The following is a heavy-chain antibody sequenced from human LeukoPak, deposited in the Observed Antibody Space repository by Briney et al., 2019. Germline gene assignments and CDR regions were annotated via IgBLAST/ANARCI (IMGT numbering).Heavy chain of an antibody. D-gene: IGHD4-23*01. V-gene: IGHV4-59*12. Sequence: SETLSLTCTVSGGSISSYYRSWIRQPPGKGLEWIGYIYYSGSTTYNPSLKSRLTLSQDTSKNQVYLRLTSVTAADTAVYYCARDGGGNRNFDYWGQGTLVTVSS. CDR2: IYYSGST. CDR1: GGSISSYY. J-gene: IGHJ4*02. CDR3: ARDGGGNRNFDY.